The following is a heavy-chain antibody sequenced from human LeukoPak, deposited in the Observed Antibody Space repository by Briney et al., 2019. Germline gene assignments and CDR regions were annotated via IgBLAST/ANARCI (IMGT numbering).Heavy chain of an antibody. J-gene: IGHJ4*02. Sequence: GGSLRLSCAASGFTFRHYWMHWVRQVPGKGLVWVSRINPDGTTINYADSVRGRFAITRDNAKNTLHLEMNGLRADDTAVYYCARFRAGAGDFWGQGTLVSVSS. CDR1: GFTFRHYW. CDR2: INPDGTTI. CDR3: ARFRAGAGDF. D-gene: IGHD4/OR15-4a*01. V-gene: IGHV3-74*01.